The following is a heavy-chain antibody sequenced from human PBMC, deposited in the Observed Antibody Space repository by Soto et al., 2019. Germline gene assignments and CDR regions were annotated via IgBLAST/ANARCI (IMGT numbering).Heavy chain of an antibody. Sequence: ASETLSLTCTDSSCSISSYYWSWIRQPPGKGLEWIGYIYYSGSTNYNPSLKSRVTISVDTSKNQFSLKLSSVTAADTAVYYCARSDGRYWGQGTLVTVS. J-gene: IGHJ4*02. CDR2: IYYSGST. CDR1: SCSISSYY. CDR3: ARSDGRY. V-gene: IGHV4-59*01.